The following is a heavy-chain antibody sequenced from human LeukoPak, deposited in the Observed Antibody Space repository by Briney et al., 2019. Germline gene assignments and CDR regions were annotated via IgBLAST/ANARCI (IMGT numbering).Heavy chain of an antibody. CDR1: GFTFSSSG. CDR2: IGYDGSNK. J-gene: IGHJ6*02. Sequence: GRSLRLSCAASGFTFSSSGIHWVRQAPGKGLEWVAVIGYDGSNKYYADSVQGRFTTSRDNSKNTLFLQMNSLRAEDTAVYYCARGVGSTTYYAMDVWGQGTTVTVSS. D-gene: IGHD2-2*01. CDR3: ARGVGSTTYYAMDV. V-gene: IGHV3-33*01.